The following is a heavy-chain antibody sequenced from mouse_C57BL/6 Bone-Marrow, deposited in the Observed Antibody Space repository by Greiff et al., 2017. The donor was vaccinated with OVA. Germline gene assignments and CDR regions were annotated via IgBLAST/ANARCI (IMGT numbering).Heavy chain of an antibody. J-gene: IGHJ1*03. CDR2: ISYDGSN. V-gene: IGHV3-6*01. CDR3: ARGLWYFDV. CDR1: GYSITSGYS. Sequence: DVKLEESGPGLVKPSQSLSLTCSVTGYSITSGYSWNWIRQFPGNKLEWMGYISYDGSNNYNPSLKNRISITRDTSKNQFFLKLNSVTTEDTATYYCARGLWYFDVWGTGTTVTVSS.